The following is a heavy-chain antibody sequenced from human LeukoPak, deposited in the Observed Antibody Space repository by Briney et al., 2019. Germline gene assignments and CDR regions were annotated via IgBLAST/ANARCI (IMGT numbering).Heavy chain of an antibody. Sequence: SETLSLTCTVSGGSISSSSYYWGWIRQPPGKGLEWIGSIYYSGSTYYNPSLKSRVTISVDTSKNQFSLKLSSVTAADTAVYYCAREGDSSGYSVYWGQGTLVTVSS. CDR3: AREGDSSGYSVY. V-gene: IGHV4-39*07. J-gene: IGHJ4*02. CDR2: IYYSGST. D-gene: IGHD3-22*01. CDR1: GGSISSSSYY.